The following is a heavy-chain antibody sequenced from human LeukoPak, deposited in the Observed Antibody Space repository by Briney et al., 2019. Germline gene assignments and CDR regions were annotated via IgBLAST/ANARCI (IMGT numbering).Heavy chain of an antibody. J-gene: IGHJ4*02. CDR3: AYYYDSIPFDY. V-gene: IGHV3-23*01. CDR1: GFTFSSYA. CDR2: ISGSGGST. D-gene: IGHD3-22*01. Sequence: GGSLRLSCAASGFTFSSYAMHWVRQAPGKGLEWVSAISGSGGSTYYADSVKGRFTISRDNSKNTLYLQMNSLRAEDTAVYYCAYYYDSIPFDYWGQGTLVTVSS.